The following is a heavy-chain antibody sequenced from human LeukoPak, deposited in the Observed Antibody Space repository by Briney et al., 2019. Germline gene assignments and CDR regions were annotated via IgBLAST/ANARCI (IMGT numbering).Heavy chain of an antibody. D-gene: IGHD1-20*01. V-gene: IGHV4-38-2*02. Sequence: SETLSLTCTVSGYSISSGYYWGWIRQPPGKGLGWNGNIYHSGSTYYNPSLKSRVTISVDTSKNQFSLKLSSVTAADTAVYYCASVEYNWNDVDYWGQGTLVTVSS. J-gene: IGHJ4*02. CDR3: ASVEYNWNDVDY. CDR2: IYHSGST. CDR1: GYSISSGYY.